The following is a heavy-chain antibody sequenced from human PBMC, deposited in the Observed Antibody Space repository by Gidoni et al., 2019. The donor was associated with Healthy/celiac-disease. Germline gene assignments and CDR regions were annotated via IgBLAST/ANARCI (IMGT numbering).Heavy chain of an antibody. D-gene: IGHD3-22*01. CDR1: GGSVSSCSYY. V-gene: IGHV4-61*01. J-gene: IGHJ6*03. CDR2: IYYSGST. CDR3: AREKLGDSSGYYYYYYMDV. Sequence: TCTVSGGSVSSCSYYWSWIRQPPGKGLEWIGYIYYSGSTNYNPSLKSRVTISVDTSKNQFSLKLSSVTAADTAVYYCAREKLGDSSGYYYYYYMDVWGKGTTVTVSS.